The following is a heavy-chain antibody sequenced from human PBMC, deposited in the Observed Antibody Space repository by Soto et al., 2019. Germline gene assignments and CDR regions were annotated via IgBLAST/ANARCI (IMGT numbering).Heavy chain of an antibody. CDR1: GLTVSSNY. V-gene: IGHV3-66*01. Sequence: EVQLVESGGGLVQPGGSLRLSCAASGLTVSSNYMSWVRQAPGKGLEWVSVMYSGGSTYCADSVKGRFIISRDNYKNTLYLQMDSLRVEDTAVYYCARDSSLHQPLFYGMDVWGQGTTVTVSS. CDR3: ARDSSLHQPLFYGMDV. D-gene: IGHD2-2*01. J-gene: IGHJ6*02. CDR2: MYSGGST.